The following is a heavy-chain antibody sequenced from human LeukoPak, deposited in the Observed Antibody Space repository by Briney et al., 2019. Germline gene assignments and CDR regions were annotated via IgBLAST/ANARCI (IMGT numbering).Heavy chain of an antibody. J-gene: IGHJ4*02. V-gene: IGHV1-18*01. CDR2: ISAYNGNT. CDR1: GGTFISYA. CDR3: ARSGTTVTDYYFDY. D-gene: IGHD4-17*01. Sequence: GASVKVSCKASGGTFISYAISWVRQAPGQGVEWMGWISAYNGNTNYAQKLQRRVTMTTDTSTSTAYMELRSLRSDDTAVYYCARSGTTVTDYYFDYWGQGTLVTVSS.